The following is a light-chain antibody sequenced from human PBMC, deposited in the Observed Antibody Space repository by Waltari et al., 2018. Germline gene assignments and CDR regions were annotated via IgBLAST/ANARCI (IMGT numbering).Light chain of an antibody. CDR2: DVR. CDR1: SSDVGRYDY. CDR3: ASYTYSSNVV. Sequence: QSALTQPASVSGSSGQSITISCTGSSSDVGRYDYVSWYQQLPGIAPKLLIFDVRVRPSGVSNRFSGSKSGNTASLTISGLQAEDEADYYCASYTYSSNVVFGGGTKVTV. V-gene: IGLV2-14*03. J-gene: IGLJ2*01.